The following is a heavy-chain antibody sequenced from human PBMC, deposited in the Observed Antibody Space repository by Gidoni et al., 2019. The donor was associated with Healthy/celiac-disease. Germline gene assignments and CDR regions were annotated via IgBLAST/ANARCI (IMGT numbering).Heavy chain of an antibody. Sequence: EVQLVESGGGLVKPGGSLRLSCAASGFTFSSYSMNWVRQAPGKGLAWVSSISSSSSYIYYADSVKGRFTISRDNAKNSLYLQMNSLRAEDTAVYYCARVDYDFWSGHIIPNGGDAFDIWGQGTMVTVSS. CDR3: ARVDYDFWSGHIIPNGGDAFDI. V-gene: IGHV3-21*01. J-gene: IGHJ3*02. CDR2: ISSSSSYI. CDR1: GFTFSSYS. D-gene: IGHD3-3*01.